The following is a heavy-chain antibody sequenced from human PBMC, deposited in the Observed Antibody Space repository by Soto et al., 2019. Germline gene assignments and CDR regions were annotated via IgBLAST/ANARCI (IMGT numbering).Heavy chain of an antibody. J-gene: IGHJ3*02. CDR3: SKDLAYYYFGTPYKLGDAFDI. CDR2: ISGSGGST. V-gene: IGHV3-23*01. CDR1: GFTFSSYA. Sequence: EVQLLESGGGLVQPGGSLSLSCAASGFTFSSYAMSWVRQAPGKGLEWVSAISGSGGSTYYEDSVKGRFTISRDNYQNTLYLQITSLRAADTAVYYCSKDLAYYYFGTPYKLGDAFDIWGQGTLVTVSS. D-gene: IGHD3-3*01.